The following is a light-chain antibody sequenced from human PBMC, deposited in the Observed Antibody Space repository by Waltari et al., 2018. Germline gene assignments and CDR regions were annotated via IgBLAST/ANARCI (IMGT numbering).Light chain of an antibody. CDR2: DVS. CDR3: CSYAGNYVWV. Sequence: QSALTQPAAVSGSPGQPVTISCTGASSDIGRYDIVSWYQQHPGNAPKIVISDVSKRPAGVSDRFSGSKSGDTASLTISGLQFEDEADYYCCSYAGNYVWVFGGGTRLTVL. V-gene: IGLV2-23*02. CDR1: SSDIGRYDI. J-gene: IGLJ3*02.